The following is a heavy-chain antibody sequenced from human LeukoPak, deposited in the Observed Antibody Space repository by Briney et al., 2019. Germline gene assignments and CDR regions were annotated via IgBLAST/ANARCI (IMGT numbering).Heavy chain of an antibody. CDR3: AREMGITRSAFDI. J-gene: IGHJ3*02. Sequence: ASVKVSCKASGGTFSSYAISWVRQAPGQGLEWMGWISVYNGNTNYTQKLQGRVTMTTDTSTSTAYMELRSLRSDDTAVYYCAREMGITRSAFDIWGQGTMVTVSS. V-gene: IGHV1-18*01. CDR1: GGTFSSYA. CDR2: ISVYNGNT. D-gene: IGHD3-10*01.